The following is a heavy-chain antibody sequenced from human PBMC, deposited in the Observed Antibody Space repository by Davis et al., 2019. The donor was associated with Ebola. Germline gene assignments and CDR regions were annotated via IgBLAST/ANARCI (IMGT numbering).Heavy chain of an antibody. J-gene: IGHJ4*02. V-gene: IGHV3-49*03. CDR3: TRGGTEEDY. CDR2: IRSKAYGGTT. Sequence: GGSLRLSCAVYGGSFSGYYWSWIRQPPGKGLEWVGFIRSKAYGGTTEYAASVKGRFTISRDDSKSIAYLQMNSLKTEDTAVYYCTRGGTEEDYWGQGTLVTVSS. CDR1: GGSFSGYY. D-gene: IGHD1-1*01.